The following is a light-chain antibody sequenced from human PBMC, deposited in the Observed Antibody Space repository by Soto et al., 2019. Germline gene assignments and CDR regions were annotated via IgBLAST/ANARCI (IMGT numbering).Light chain of an antibody. V-gene: IGKV1-9*01. Sequence: DIQLTQSPSFLSASVGDRVTVSCRASQDISTSLAWFQQKAGKVPQLLVYPASTLQAGVPSRFSGSGSGTYFTLTITNLQAEDFATYYCQHLRTYPFSFGQGTKLDIK. CDR3: QHLRTYPFS. CDR2: PAS. CDR1: QDISTS. J-gene: IGKJ2*03.